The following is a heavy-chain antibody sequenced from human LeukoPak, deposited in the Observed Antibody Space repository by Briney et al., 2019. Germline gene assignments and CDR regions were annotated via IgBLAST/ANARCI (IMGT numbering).Heavy chain of an antibody. CDR1: GFTFSNYA. CDR2: ISGGGLKT. CDR3: AGTMQLDF. D-gene: IGHD1-1*01. V-gene: IGHV3-23*01. Sequence: GGSLRLSCAAPGFTFSNYAMSWVRQAPGKGLEWVSSISGGGLKTYYADSVKGRFTISRDNSKNTLYLQMNSLRAEDTAVYYCAGTMQLDFWGQGTLVTVSS. J-gene: IGHJ4*02.